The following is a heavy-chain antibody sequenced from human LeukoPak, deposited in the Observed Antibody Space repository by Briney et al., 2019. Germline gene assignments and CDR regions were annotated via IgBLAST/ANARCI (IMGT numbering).Heavy chain of an antibody. CDR1: GGSISSTSYF. CDR3: ARRVYCTGGACRNWYFDL. CDR2: IYYDGRT. Sequence: SETLSLTCNVSGGSISSTSYFWSWIRQLPGKGLEWIGSIYYDGRTYYNPSLQSRLTISVDTSKNQFSLRLSSVAAADTAVYYCARRVYCTGGACRNWYFDLWGRGALVTVSS. D-gene: IGHD2-8*02. V-gene: IGHV4-39*01. J-gene: IGHJ2*01.